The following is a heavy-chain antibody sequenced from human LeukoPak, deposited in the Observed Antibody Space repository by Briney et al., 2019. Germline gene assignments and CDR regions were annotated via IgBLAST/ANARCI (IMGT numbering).Heavy chain of an antibody. V-gene: IGHV3-21*01. Sequence: GGSLRLSCAASGFTFSSYSMNWVRQAPGKGLEWVSSISSSSSYIYYADSVKGRFTISRDNAKNSLYLQMNSLRAEDTAVYYCARDRAATGFDYWGQGTLVTVSS. D-gene: IGHD1-26*01. CDR3: ARDRAATGFDY. J-gene: IGHJ4*02. CDR1: GFTFSSYS. CDR2: ISSSSSYI.